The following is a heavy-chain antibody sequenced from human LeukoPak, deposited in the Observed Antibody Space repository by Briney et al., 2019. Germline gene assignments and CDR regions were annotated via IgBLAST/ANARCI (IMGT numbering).Heavy chain of an antibody. CDR3: ARVLRGYSGYPTSF. CDR1: GYTFTGYY. Sequence: GASVKVSCKASGYTFTGYYMHWVRQAPGQGLEWMGWINPNSGGTNYAQKFQGRVTMTRDTSISTAYMELSRLRSDDTAVYYCARVLRGYSGYPTSFWGQGTLVTVSS. V-gene: IGHV1-2*02. D-gene: IGHD5-12*01. CDR2: INPNSGGT. J-gene: IGHJ4*02.